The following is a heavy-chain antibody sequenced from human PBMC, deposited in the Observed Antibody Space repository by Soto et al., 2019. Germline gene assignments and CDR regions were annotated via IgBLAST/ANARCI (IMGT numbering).Heavy chain of an antibody. CDR1: GGSIIRYY. D-gene: IGHD6-19*01. CDR2: IYYSGST. J-gene: IGHJ4*02. CDR3: ARATGLVRRYYFDY. V-gene: IGHV4-59*01. Sequence: PSETLSLTCTVSGGSIIRYYWSWIRQPPGKGLEWIGYIYYSGSTNYNPSLKSRVTISVDTSKNQFSLKLSSVTAADTAVYYCARATGLVRRYYFDYWGQGTLVTVS.